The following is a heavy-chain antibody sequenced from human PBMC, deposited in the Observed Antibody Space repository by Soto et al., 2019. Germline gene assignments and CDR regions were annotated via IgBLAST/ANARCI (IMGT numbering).Heavy chain of an antibody. Sequence: SETLSLTCTVSGGSISRYYWSWIRQPPGKGLEWIGYIYYSGSTNYNPSLKSRVTISVDTSKNQFSLKLSSVTAADTAVYYCARGYSYGYDYWGQGTLVTVSS. CDR1: GGSISRYY. CDR2: IYYSGST. D-gene: IGHD5-18*01. J-gene: IGHJ4*02. V-gene: IGHV4-59*01. CDR3: ARGYSYGYDY.